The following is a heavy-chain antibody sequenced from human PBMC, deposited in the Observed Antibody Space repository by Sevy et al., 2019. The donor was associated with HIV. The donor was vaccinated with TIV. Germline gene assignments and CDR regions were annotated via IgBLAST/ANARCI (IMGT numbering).Heavy chain of an antibody. J-gene: IGHJ3*01. CDR1: GFTFSTYD. Sequence: GGSLRLSCAASGFTFSTYDMHWVRQVAGEGLEWVSGIGTLLDTYYAASVKGRFIISRDNAKNSLFLQMNSLRAGDTAMYYCAKGCTAGGFNSGTIDDFDVWGHGTVVTVS. CDR3: AKGCTAGGFNSGTIDDFDV. V-gene: IGHV3-13*01. D-gene: IGHD3-10*01. CDR2: IGTLLDT.